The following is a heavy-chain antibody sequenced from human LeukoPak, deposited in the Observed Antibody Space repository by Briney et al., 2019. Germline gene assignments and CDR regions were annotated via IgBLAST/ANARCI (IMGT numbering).Heavy chain of an antibody. V-gene: IGHV5-51*01. CDR1: GYSFTNYW. D-gene: IGHD4-17*01. CDR3: ARHVHYGDYVLSP. Sequence: GESLKISCKGSGYSFTNYWIGWVRQMPAKGLEWMGIIYPGDSDTRYSPSFQGQVTISADKSISTAYLQWSSLKASDTAMYYCARHVHYGDYVLSPWGQGTLVTVSS. CDR2: IYPGDSDT. J-gene: IGHJ5*02.